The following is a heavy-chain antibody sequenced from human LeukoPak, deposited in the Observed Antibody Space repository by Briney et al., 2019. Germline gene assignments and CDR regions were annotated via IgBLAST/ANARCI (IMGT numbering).Heavy chain of an antibody. Sequence: SETLSLTCTVSGGSISSSSYYWGWIRQPPGKGLEWIGSIYYSGSTYYNPSLKSRVTISVDTSKNQFSLKLSSVTAADTAVYYCASAHYDFWSGSAGAFDIWGQGTMVTVSS. J-gene: IGHJ3*02. CDR3: ASAHYDFWSGSAGAFDI. CDR2: IYYSGST. V-gene: IGHV4-39*01. CDR1: GGSISSSSYY. D-gene: IGHD3-3*01.